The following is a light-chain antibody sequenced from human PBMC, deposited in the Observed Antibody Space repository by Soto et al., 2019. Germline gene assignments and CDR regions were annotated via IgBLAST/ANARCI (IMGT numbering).Light chain of an antibody. J-gene: IGLJ2*01. CDR1: SSDVGSFNR. CDR2: EVS. V-gene: IGLV2-18*01. CDR3: AFYLSFSSVL. Sequence: QSALTQPPSVSGSPGQSVTISCTGTSSDVGSFNRVSWYQQPPGTAPKLMIYEVSNRPSGVPDRFSGSKSGNTASLTISGLQAEDEADYYCAFYLSFSSVLFGGGTKLTVL.